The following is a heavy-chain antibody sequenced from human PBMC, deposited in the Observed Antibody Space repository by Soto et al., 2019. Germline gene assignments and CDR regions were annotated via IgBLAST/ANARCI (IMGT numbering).Heavy chain of an antibody. J-gene: IGHJ4*02. Sequence: QVQLVQSGAEVKKPWASVTVSCRTSGYTFTHYDIHWVRMAPGQGLEWLGIINPASGSTNYPQDFQGRVTLTMDTSTTTVYMELSGLRAEDTAIFYCARDLAAGDHWGQGTLVTVSS. CDR2: INPASGST. CDR3: ARDLAAGDH. V-gene: IGHV1-46*01. D-gene: IGHD6-13*01. CDR1: GYTFTHYD.